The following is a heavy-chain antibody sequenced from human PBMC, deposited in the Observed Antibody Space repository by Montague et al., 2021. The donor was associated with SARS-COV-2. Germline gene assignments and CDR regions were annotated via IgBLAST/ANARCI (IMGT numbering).Heavy chain of an antibody. J-gene: IGHJ6*02. CDR2: LYTSGGT. CDR1: GASVRTYY. Sequence: SETRSLTCTVSGASVRTYYWSWIRQSAGKKLEWMGRLYTSGGTYYNPSFKSRVTMSLDTSKNLFSLNLSSMTAADTAVYYCARDGADYSFAYYHEMDVWGQGIAVTVSS. CDR3: ARDGADYSFAYYHEMDV. D-gene: IGHD5-12*01. V-gene: IGHV4-4*07.